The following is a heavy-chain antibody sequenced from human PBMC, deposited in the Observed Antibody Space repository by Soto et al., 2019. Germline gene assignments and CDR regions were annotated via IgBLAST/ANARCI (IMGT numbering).Heavy chain of an antibody. Sequence: GGSLRLSCGASGFIFGNFDMHWVRQTTEKGLEWVSGIGFAGDTNYSGSVKGRFTISRENAKNSLFLQMNSLRVGDTAVYYCVRGLPGGFDPWGQGTLVTASS. D-gene: IGHD3-10*01. CDR3: VRGLPGGFDP. V-gene: IGHV3-13*01. J-gene: IGHJ5*02. CDR1: GFIFGNFD. CDR2: IGFAGDT.